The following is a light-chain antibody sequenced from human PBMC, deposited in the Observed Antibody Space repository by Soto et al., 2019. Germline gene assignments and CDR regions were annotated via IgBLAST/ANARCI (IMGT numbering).Light chain of an antibody. CDR2: GAS. Sequence: EIVLTQSPGTLSLSPGERATLSCRASQSIDSSYLAWYQHRPGQAPRLLIYGASSRAIGPPDRFSGSGSGTDFTRAISRLEPEDFALYYCQHYGNSLFTFGTGTKVDI. CDR1: QSIDSSY. V-gene: IGKV3-20*01. CDR3: QHYGNSLFT. J-gene: IGKJ3*01.